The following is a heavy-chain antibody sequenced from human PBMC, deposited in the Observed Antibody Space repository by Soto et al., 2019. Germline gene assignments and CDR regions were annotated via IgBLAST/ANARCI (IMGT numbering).Heavy chain of an antibody. CDR1: GDSISGSDFY. V-gene: IGHV4-30-4*01. CDR3: AREGGTGTRPLDV. D-gene: IGHD1-1*01. J-gene: IGHJ3*01. CDR2: IHYSGTT. Sequence: QVGLQETGPGLVKPSQTLSLTCAVSGDSISGSDFYWDWIRQSPGKGLEWIGYIHYSGTTYYNPSLKSRVTFSVDTSKNQFSLSLTSVTAADTAVYYCAREGGTGTRPLDVWGRGTMVIVSS.